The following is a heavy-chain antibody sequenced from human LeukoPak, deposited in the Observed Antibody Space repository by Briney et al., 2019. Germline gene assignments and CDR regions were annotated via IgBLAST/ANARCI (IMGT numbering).Heavy chain of an antibody. CDR2: IYPSGST. CDR3: ARHIPGRPKGAFDY. D-gene: IGHD6-6*01. Sequence: SETLSLTCAVSGQSISSGYYWGWIRQPPGKGLERIGSIYPSGSTYYKSSLKSRVTISVDTSKNQFSLKLNSMTAADTAVYYCARHIPGRPKGAFDYWGQGALVTVSS. J-gene: IGHJ4*02. V-gene: IGHV4-38-2*01. CDR1: GQSISSGYY.